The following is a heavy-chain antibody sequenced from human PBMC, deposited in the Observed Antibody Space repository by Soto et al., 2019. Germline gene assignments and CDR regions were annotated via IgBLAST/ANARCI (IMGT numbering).Heavy chain of an antibody. J-gene: IGHJ6*03. CDR1: GDSVSSNSAA. V-gene: IGHV6-1*01. CDR3: AGTSPRQSYSMHV. CDR2: TYYRSRWYN. D-gene: IGHD1-7*01. Sequence: SQTLSLTCVISGDSVSSNSAAWNWIRQSPSRGLEWLGRTYYRSRWYNDYAVSVRSRITVNADTSKNQFSLHLNSVTPEDTAVYYCAGTSPRQSYSMHVCYQGTSVTGSS.